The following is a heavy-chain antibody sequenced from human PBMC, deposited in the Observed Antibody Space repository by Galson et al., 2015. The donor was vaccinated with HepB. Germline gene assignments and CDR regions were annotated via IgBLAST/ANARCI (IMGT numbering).Heavy chain of an antibody. J-gene: IGHJ3*01. CDR3: VRDGTATVPFDV. Sequence: LRLSCAASGFTLSSYWMHWVRQVPGKGLVWVSRIEYDDSRRFYADSVRGRFTISRDDAKNTLFLQMNSLRAEDTAVYYCVRDGTATVPFDVWGQGIIVTVSS. V-gene: IGHV3-74*01. D-gene: IGHD6-13*01. CDR1: GFTLSSYW. CDR2: IEYDDSRR.